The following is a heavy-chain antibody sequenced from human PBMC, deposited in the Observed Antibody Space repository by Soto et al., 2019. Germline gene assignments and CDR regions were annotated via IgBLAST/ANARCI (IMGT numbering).Heavy chain of an antibody. CDR2: MKSKTDGGTT. D-gene: IGHD2-15*01. V-gene: IGHV3-15*01. J-gene: IGHJ6*02. CDR1: GFTFSNAW. Sequence: PGGSLRLSCAASGFTFSNAWMSWVRQAPGKGLEWVGRMKSKTDGGTTDYAAHVKGRFTISRDDSKNTLYLQMNSLKTEDTAVYYCTTLSGRVVGVAATTYYYYGMDVWGQGTTVTVSS. CDR3: TTLSGRVVGVAATTYYYYGMDV.